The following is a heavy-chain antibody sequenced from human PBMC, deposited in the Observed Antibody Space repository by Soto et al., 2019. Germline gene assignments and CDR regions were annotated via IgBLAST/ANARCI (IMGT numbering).Heavy chain of an antibody. V-gene: IGHV6-1*01. J-gene: IGHJ3*02. Sequence: SQTLSLTCAISGDSVSSNSAAWNWIRQSPSRGLEWLGRTYYRSKWYNDYAVSVKSRITINPDTSKNQFSLQLNSVTAEDTAVYYCVRVPSSRTRRGDAFDIWGQGTMVTVSS. CDR1: GDSVSSNSAA. CDR2: TYYRSKWYN. D-gene: IGHD6-13*01. CDR3: VRVPSSRTRRGDAFDI.